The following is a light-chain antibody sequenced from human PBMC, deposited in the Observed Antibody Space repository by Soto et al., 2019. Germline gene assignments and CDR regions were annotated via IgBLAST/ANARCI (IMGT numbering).Light chain of an antibody. CDR2: GAF. Sequence: EIVLTQSPGTLSLSPGDIATLSCRASQSVSSSYLAWYQQKPGEAPRLLIYGAFSRANGIPDRFSGSGSGTDFTLTISRLEPEDFAVYYCQQYGSSPYTFGQGTEMEIK. CDR1: QSVSSSY. J-gene: IGKJ2*01. V-gene: IGKV3-20*01. CDR3: QQYGSSPYT.